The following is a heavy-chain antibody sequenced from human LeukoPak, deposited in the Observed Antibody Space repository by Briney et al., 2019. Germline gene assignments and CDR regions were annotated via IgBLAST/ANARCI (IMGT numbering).Heavy chain of an antibody. CDR1: GFTFSSYT. CDR2: ISTSSSTI. V-gene: IGHV3-48*02. Sequence: PGESLRLSCTASGFTFSSYTMNWVRQAPGKGLEWLSYISTSSSTILYADSVKGRFTISRDNAKNSLYLQMNSLRDEDTAVYYCASSSVGDYRYFQHWGQGTLVTVSS. D-gene: IGHD4-17*01. CDR3: ASSSVGDYRYFQH. J-gene: IGHJ1*01.